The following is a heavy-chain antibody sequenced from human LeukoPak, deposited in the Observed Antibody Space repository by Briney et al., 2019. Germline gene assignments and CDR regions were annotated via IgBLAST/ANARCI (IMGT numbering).Heavy chain of an antibody. CDR3: VKSGGYGLIDY. CDR1: GGSISTNDW. D-gene: IGHD1-26*01. J-gene: IGHJ4*02. Sequence: PSDTLSLTCTVSGGSISTNDWWSWVRQPPGKGLEWIGEIYHSESTYSNPSLKSRVGISVDKSKNQFSLRLNSVTAADTAMYYCVKSGGYGLIDYWGQGTLVTVSS. CDR2: IYHSEST. V-gene: IGHV4-4*02.